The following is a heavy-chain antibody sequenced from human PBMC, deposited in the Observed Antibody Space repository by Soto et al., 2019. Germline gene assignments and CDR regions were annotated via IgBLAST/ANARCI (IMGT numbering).Heavy chain of an antibody. CDR1: GFTFSLYT. D-gene: IGHD4-4*01. V-gene: IGHV3-21*01. J-gene: IGHJ6*02. CDR2: ISTRSAYI. Sequence: GGSLRLSCAASGFTFSLYTMNWVRQAPGKGLEWVSSISTRSAYIYYADSVRGRFTISRDDANNSLFLQMNSLSAEDTALYYCARATVTTEGLDVWGLGTTVTVSS. CDR3: ARATVTTEGLDV.